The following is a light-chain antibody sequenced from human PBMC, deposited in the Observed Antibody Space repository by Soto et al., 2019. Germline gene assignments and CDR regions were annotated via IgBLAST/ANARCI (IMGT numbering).Light chain of an antibody. CDR1: QGIRND. CDR2: AAS. CDR3: QQYNSYPLT. V-gene: IGKV1-6*01. Sequence: AIQMTQSPSSLSATVGDRVHITCRASQGIRNDLGWYQQKPGKAPKLLIYAASSLQSGVPSRFSGSGSGTDFTLTISSLQPEHFATYYCQQYNSYPLTFGGGTKVDI. J-gene: IGKJ4*01.